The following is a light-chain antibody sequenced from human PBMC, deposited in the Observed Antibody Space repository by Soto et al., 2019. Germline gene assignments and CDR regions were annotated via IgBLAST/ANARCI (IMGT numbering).Light chain of an antibody. CDR3: QQSYSTPYT. CDR2: VAS. J-gene: IGKJ2*01. Sequence: DIQMTQSPSSLSASVGDRITITCRASQSISTYLNWYHQKPGKAPKPLIYVASNLQSGVPSRFSGSGSGTDFTLTISSLQPEDFATYYCQQSYSTPYTFGQGTKVDIK. CDR1: QSISTY. V-gene: IGKV1-39*01.